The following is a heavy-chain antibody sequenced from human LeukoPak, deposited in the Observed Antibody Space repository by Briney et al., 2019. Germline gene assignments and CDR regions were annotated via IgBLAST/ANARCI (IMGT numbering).Heavy chain of an antibody. Sequence: PSETLSLTCTVSGGSISSSSYYWGWIRQPPGKGLEWIGSIYYSGSTYYNPSLKSRVTISVDTSKNQFSLKLSSVTAADTAVYYCARLADGYLDYWGQGTLVTVSS. V-gene: IGHV4-39*01. D-gene: IGHD5-24*01. CDR3: ARLADGYLDY. CDR1: GGSISSSSYY. CDR2: IYYSGST. J-gene: IGHJ4*02.